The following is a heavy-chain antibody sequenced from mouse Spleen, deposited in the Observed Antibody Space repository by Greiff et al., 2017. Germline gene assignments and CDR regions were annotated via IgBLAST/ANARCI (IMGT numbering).Heavy chain of an antibody. CDR1: GYTFTSYW. CDR2: IDPSDSYT. Sequence: VQLQQPGAELVKPGASVKLSCKASGYTFTSYWMQWVKQRPGQGLEWIGEIDPSDSYTNYNQKFKGKATLTVDTSSSTAYMQLSSLTSEDSAVYYCARGNDYDGTWFAYWGQGTLVTVSA. CDR3: ARGNDYDGTWFAY. V-gene: IGHV1-50*01. D-gene: IGHD2-4*01. J-gene: IGHJ3*01.